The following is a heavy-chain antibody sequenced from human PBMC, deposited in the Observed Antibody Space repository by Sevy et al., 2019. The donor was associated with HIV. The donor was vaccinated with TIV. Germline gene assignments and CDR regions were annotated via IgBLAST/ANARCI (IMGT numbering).Heavy chain of an antibody. V-gene: IGHV3-13*01. D-gene: IGHD2-21*01. Sequence: GGSLRLSCAGYGFSFSDSDMHWVRHPTGKSLEWISSIGTLGDTFYADSVKGRFTISRDNAKSSLCLQMSNMRAGDTALYYCVRGLQTHCDRTACPLDHWGQGTLVTVSS. CDR2: IGTLGDT. CDR1: GFSFSDSD. J-gene: IGHJ4*02. CDR3: VRGLQTHCDRTACPLDH.